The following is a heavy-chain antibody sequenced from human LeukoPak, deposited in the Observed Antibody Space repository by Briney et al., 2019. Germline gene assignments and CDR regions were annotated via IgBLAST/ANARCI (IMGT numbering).Heavy chain of an antibody. CDR1: GYTFTSYG. CDR2: ISAYNGNT. J-gene: IGHJ4*02. Sequence: ASVTVSCKASGYTFTSYGISWVRQAPGQGLEWMGWISAYNGNTNYTQKLQGRVTMTTDTSTSTAYMELRSLRSDDTAVYYCARGTITIFGVALRYFDYWGQGTLVTVSS. CDR3: ARGTITIFGVALRYFDY. D-gene: IGHD3-3*01. V-gene: IGHV1-18*01.